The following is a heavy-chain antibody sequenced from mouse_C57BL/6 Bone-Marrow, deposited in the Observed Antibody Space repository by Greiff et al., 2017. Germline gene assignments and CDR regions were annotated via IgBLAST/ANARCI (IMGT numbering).Heavy chain of an antibody. J-gene: IGHJ2*01. CDR2: IHPNSGST. CDR1: GYTFTSYW. Sequence: QVHVKQPGAELVKPGASVKLSCKASGYTFTSYWMHWVKQRPGQGLEWIGMIHPNSGSTNYNEKFKSKATLTVDKSSSTAYMQLSSLTSEDSAVYYCAREYDGYYFYYFDYWGQGTTLTVSS. CDR3: AREYDGYYFYYFDY. D-gene: IGHD2-3*01. V-gene: IGHV1-64*01.